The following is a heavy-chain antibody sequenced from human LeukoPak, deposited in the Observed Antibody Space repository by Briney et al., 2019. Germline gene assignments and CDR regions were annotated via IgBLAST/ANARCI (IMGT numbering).Heavy chain of an antibody. CDR3: AGQQWLDGAYYFDY. CDR1: GFTFSSYE. Sequence: PGGSLRLSCAASGFTFSSYEMNWVRQAPGKGLEWVSYISSSGSTIYYADSVRGRFTISRDNAKNLLYLQMNSLRAEDTAVYYCAGQQWLDGAYYFDYWGQGTLVTVSS. CDR2: ISSSGSTI. J-gene: IGHJ4*02. D-gene: IGHD6-19*01. V-gene: IGHV3-48*03.